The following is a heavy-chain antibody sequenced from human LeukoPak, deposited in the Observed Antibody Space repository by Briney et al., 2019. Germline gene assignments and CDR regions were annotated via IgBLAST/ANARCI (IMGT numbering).Heavy chain of an antibody. V-gene: IGHV3-66*01. Sequence: GGSLTLSCAASGLTVSSNYMSWLRQAPGRGLEWVSVIYSGGSTYYADSVKGRFTISRDNSKNTLYLQMNSLRAEDTAVYYCARDSLHCSGGSCYLFGFDYWGQGTLVTVSS. D-gene: IGHD2-15*01. CDR3: ARDSLHCSGGSCYLFGFDY. CDR1: GLTVSSNY. CDR2: IYSGGST. J-gene: IGHJ4*02.